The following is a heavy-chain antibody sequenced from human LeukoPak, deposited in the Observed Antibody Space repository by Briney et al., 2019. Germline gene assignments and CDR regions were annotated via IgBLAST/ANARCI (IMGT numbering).Heavy chain of an antibody. CDR3: ARDQIVRGVIVSHDY. Sequence: GGSLRLSCAASGFIVSSYYMSWVRQAPGKGLEWVSIHYTGGNIEYADSVKGRFTISRDTSENTLYLQMNSLRVEDTAVYYCARDQIVRGVIVSHDYWGQGTLVTVSS. CDR2: HYTGGNI. J-gene: IGHJ4*02. D-gene: IGHD3-10*01. V-gene: IGHV3-66*01. CDR1: GFIVSSYY.